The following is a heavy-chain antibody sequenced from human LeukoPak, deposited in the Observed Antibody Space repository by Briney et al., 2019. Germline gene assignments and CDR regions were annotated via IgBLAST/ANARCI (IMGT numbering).Heavy chain of an antibody. CDR2: INPSGGST. D-gene: IGHD2-2*01. Sequence: ASVKVSCKASGYTFTSYYMHWVRQAPGQGLEWMGIINPSGGSTSYAQKFQGRVTMTRDTSTSTVYMELSSLRSEDTAVYYCARDAFGDIVVVPAALAYYYYGMDVSGQGNTVTVSS. V-gene: IGHV1-46*01. J-gene: IGHJ6*02. CDR1: GYTFTSYY. CDR3: ARDAFGDIVVVPAALAYYYYGMDV.